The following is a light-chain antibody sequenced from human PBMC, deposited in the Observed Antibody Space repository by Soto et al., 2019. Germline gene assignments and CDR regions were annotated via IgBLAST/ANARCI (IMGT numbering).Light chain of an antibody. CDR1: QRISKW. V-gene: IGKV1-12*01. Sequence: IQMTQSPSSVSASVGERVTITCRASQRISKWLAWYQQKPGKGPKLLIYGASSLQSGVPSRFSGSGSGTDFTLTISSLQPEDSATYFCQQANSFPYTFGQGTKLEIK. CDR3: QQANSFPYT. CDR2: GAS. J-gene: IGKJ2*01.